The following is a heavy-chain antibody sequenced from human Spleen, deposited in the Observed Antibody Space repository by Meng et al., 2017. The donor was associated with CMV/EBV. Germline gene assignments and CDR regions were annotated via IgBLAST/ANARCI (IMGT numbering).Heavy chain of an antibody. V-gene: IGHV1-2*02. D-gene: IGHD3-22*01. CDR3: ARDRERITMIVVVISYGMDV. CDR2: INPNSGGT. Sequence: ASVKVSCKASGYTFTSYAMHWVRQAPGQRLEWMGWINPNSGGTNYAQKFQGRVTMTRDTSISTAYMELSRLRSDDTAVYYCARDRERITMIVVVISYGMDVWGQGTTVTVSS. CDR1: GYTFTSYA. J-gene: IGHJ6*02.